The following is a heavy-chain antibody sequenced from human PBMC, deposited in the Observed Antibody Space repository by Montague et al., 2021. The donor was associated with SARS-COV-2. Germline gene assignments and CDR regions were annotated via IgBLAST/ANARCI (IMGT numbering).Heavy chain of an antibody. CDR3: ARRLYSFCSGCYRD. V-gene: IGHV4-34*01. D-gene: IGHD4/OR15-4a*01. Sequence: SETLSLTCTVSGGSFLGYYWSWIRQPPGKGLEWIGEINHNGNTEYNPSLKSRLTISVYTSSTHISLQVTSMTAADTAVYFCARRLYSFCSGCYRDWGQGNLVTVSS. CDR1: GGSFLGYY. J-gene: IGHJ4*02. CDR2: INHNGNT.